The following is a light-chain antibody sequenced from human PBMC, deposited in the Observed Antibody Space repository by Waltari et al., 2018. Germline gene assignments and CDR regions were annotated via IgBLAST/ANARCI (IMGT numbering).Light chain of an antibody. CDR2: VNSDGSH. Sequence: QLVLTQSPSASASLGASVKLTCTLSSGHSSNVIALHQPPPEKGPRYLMKVNSDGSHSKGDEIPDRFSGSSSGAERYLTISSLQSEDEADYYCQTGGHGTWVFGGGTKLTVL. CDR1: SGHSSNV. CDR3: QTGGHGTWV. J-gene: IGLJ3*02. V-gene: IGLV4-69*01.